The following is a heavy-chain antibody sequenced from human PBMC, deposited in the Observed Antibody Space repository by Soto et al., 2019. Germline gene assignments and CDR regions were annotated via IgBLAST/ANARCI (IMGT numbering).Heavy chain of an antibody. CDR2: ISYDGINR. J-gene: IGHJ4*02. Sequence: GSLRLSCAASGFSFSNYAMSWVRQAPGKGLEWVAFISYDGINRYHADSVKGRFTISRDNSKNTLYLQMNSLRTEDTAVYYCARTYDSIGYCPYWGQGTLVTVSS. CDR1: GFSFSNYA. CDR3: ARTYDSIGYCPY. D-gene: IGHD3-22*01. V-gene: IGHV3-30-3*01.